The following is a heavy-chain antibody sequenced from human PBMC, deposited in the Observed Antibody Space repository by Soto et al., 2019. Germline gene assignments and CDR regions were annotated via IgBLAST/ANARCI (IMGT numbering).Heavy chain of an antibody. CDR1: GGSLSSGCYS. CDR2: IYHSGST. V-gene: IGHV4-30-2*01. D-gene: IGHD4-17*01. CDR3: ARTTAVPNTLRSRYFFDY. Sequence: PSETLSLTCAVSGGSLSSGCYSWSWIRQPAGKGLEWIGYIYHSGSTYYNPSLKSRVTISVDMSKNQFSLKLSSVTAADTALYYCARTTAVPNTLRSRYFFDYWGQGTLVTVSS. J-gene: IGHJ4*02.